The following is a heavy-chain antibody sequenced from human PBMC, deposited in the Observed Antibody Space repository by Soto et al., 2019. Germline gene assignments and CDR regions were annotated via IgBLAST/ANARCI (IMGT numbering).Heavy chain of an antibody. CDR2: IYYSGST. Sequence: PSETLSLTCTVSGGSISSYYWSWIRQPPGKGLEWIGNIYYSGSTNYNPSLKSRVTISVDTSKNQFSLKLSSVTAADTAVYYCARLGSEPYFDYWGQGTLVTVSS. D-gene: IGHD1-1*01. CDR1: GGSISSYY. J-gene: IGHJ4*02. V-gene: IGHV4-59*08. CDR3: ARLGSEPYFDY.